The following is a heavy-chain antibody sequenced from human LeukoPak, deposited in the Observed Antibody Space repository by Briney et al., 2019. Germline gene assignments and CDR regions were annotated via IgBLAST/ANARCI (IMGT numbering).Heavy chain of an antibody. J-gene: IGHJ3*02. D-gene: IGHD5-24*01. CDR1: GGSISSGGYY. CDR2: IYYSGST. CDR3: ARDRDDYNAFDI. Sequence: SQTLSLTCTVSGGSISSGGYYWSWIRQPPGKGLEWIGYIYYSGSTYYNPSLKSRVTISVDTSKNQFSLKLSSVTAADTAVYYCARDRDDYNAFDIWGQGTMVTVSS. V-gene: IGHV4-31*03.